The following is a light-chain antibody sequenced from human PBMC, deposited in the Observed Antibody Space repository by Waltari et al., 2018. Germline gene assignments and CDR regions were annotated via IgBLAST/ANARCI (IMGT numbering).Light chain of an antibody. CDR1: QGISSW. CDR3: QQANSCPYT. V-gene: IGKV1-12*01. J-gene: IGKJ2*01. Sequence: IQMTQSPSSVSASVGARVTLTWRSRQGISSWLAWYQQKPGKAPKLLIYAASSWQSGVPARFSGSGSGTDFTLTISSLQPEDFAAYYCQQANSCPYTFGQGTKLEIK. CDR2: AAS.